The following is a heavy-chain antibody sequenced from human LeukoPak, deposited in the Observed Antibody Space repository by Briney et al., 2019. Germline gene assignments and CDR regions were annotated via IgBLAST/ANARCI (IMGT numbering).Heavy chain of an antibody. CDR2: IFYSGALFSRGDT. CDR1: GDAVINNHYY. CDR3: ASWRGYRGYDYGFDY. D-gene: IGHD5-12*01. J-gene: IGHJ4*02. Sequence: SETLSLTCNVSGDAVINNHYYWGWIRQSPGKGLEWIANIFYSGALFSRGDTYYNPSLKSRVTISVDTSKNQFSLKVRSVTAADTAVYYCASWRGYRGYDYGFDYWGQGTLVTVSS. V-gene: IGHV4-39*07.